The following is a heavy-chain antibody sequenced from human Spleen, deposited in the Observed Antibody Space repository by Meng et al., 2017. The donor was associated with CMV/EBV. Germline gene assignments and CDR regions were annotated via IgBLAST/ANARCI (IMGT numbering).Heavy chain of an antibody. V-gene: IGHV3-30*02. J-gene: IGHJ4*02. CDR1: GFSFSSYG. Sequence: GESLKISCAASGFSFSSYGLHWVRQAPGKGLEWVAFIQYDGSNKYYVDSVKGRFIISRDNSKNTVHLQMTSLRAEDTAVYYCAKASTLEWLSTHFGYWGQGTLVTVSS. CDR3: AKASTLEWLSTHFGY. D-gene: IGHD3-3*01. CDR2: IQYDGSNK.